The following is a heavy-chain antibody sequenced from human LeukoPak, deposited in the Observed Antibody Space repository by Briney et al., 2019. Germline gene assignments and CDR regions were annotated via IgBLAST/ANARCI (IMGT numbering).Heavy chain of an antibody. CDR3: ASHSTPGTNLSYFDP. Sequence: SETLSLSCTVSGGSISSYYWSWIRQPPGKGLEWIGYVYYSGSTNYNPSLKSRVTISVDTSKSQFSLSLSSVTAADTAVYYCASHSTPGTNLSYFDPWGQGTLVTVSS. CDR1: GGSISSYY. CDR2: VYYSGST. D-gene: IGHD1-1*01. J-gene: IGHJ5*02. V-gene: IGHV4-59*01.